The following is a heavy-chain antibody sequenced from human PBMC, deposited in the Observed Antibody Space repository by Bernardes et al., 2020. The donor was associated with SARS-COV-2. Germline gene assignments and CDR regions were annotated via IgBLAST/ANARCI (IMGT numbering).Heavy chain of an antibody. Sequence: GSLRLSCAASGFTLSRYWMHWVRQAPGKGLIWVSRINTDGSSITYADSVKGRFTISRDNAKNTLFLQMNSLRAEDTAVYYCTQQEGIWAPLDYWGQGTLVTVSS. CDR2: INTDGSSI. V-gene: IGHV3-74*01. CDR3: TQQEGIWAPLDY. D-gene: IGHD6-13*01. CDR1: GFTLSRYW. J-gene: IGHJ4*02.